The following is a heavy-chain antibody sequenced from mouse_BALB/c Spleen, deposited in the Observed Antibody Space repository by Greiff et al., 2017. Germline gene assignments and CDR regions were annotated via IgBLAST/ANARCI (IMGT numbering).Heavy chain of an antibody. J-gene: IGHJ3*01. D-gene: IGHD1-1*01. Sequence: EVMLVESGGGLVKPGGSLKLSCAASGFTFSSYTMSWVRQTPEKRLEWVATISSGGGNTYYPDSVKGRFTISRDNAKNNLYLQMSSLRSEDTALYYCARSYYGSSWFAYWGQGTLVTVSA. CDR1: GFTFSSYT. V-gene: IGHV5-9*03. CDR2: ISSGGGNT. CDR3: ARSYYGSSWFAY.